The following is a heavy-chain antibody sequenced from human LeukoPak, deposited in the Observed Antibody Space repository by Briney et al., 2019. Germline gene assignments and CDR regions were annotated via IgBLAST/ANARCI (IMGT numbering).Heavy chain of an antibody. J-gene: IGHJ6*03. V-gene: IGHV4-39*07. CDR3: ARKIRSRYYYYYMDV. CDR2: IYYSGST. CDR1: GGSISSSSYY. Sequence: PSETLSLTCTVSGGSISSSSYYWGWIRQPPGKGLEWIGSIYYSGSTYYNPSLKSRVTISVDTSKNQFSLKLSSVTAADTAVYYCARKIRSRYYYYYMDVWGKGTTVTVSS.